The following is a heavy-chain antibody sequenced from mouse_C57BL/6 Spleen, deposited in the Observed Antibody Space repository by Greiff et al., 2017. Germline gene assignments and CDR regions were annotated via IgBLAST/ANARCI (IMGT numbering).Heavy chain of an antibody. CDR1: GFTFSSYT. CDR3: ARDWDDWYFDV. CDR2: ISGGGGNT. J-gene: IGHJ1*03. D-gene: IGHD4-1*01. Sequence: EVKLMESGGGLVKPGGSLKLSCAASGFTFSSYTMSWVRQTPEKRLEWVATISGGGGNTYYPDSVKGRFTISRDNAKDTLYLQMSSLRSEDTALYYCARDWDDWYFDVWGTGTTVTVSS. V-gene: IGHV5-9*01.